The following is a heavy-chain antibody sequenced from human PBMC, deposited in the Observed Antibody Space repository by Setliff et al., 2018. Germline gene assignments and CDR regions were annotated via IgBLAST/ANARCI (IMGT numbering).Heavy chain of an antibody. CDR2: IWSDGSNK. Sequence: GGSLRLSCAASGFTFSSYGMHWVCQAPGKGLEWVATIWSDGSNKYYGDSVKGRFTISRDNSKNTLYLQMNSLGADDTAIYYCAKRRGGRGSSWFLDPDHWGQGTVVTVSS. V-gene: IGHV3-33*03. CDR1: GFTFSSYG. J-gene: IGHJ4*02. D-gene: IGHD6-13*01. CDR3: AKRRGGRGSSWFLDPDH.